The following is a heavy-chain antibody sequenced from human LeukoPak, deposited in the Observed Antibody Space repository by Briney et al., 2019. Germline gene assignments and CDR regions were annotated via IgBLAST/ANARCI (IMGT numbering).Heavy chain of an antibody. J-gene: IGHJ4*02. D-gene: IGHD5-18*01. Sequence: SETLSLTCTVSGDSISNYFWSWIRQPPRKGLEWMAYVHYSGSTNYNPSLKSRVTISVDTSKNQFSLKLSSVTAADTAVYHCARASDTAMGVFDYWGQGTLVTVSS. CDR1: GDSISNYF. CDR3: ARASDTAMGVFDY. CDR2: VHYSGST. V-gene: IGHV4-59*01.